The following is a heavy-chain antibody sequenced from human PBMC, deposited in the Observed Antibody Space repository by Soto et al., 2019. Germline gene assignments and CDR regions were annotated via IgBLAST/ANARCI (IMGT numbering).Heavy chain of an antibody. V-gene: IGHV4-34*01. CDR1: GGSFNGFY. J-gene: IGHJ4*02. CDR2: INHIGIT. CDR3: ARTIAARSSADFSDNAVDY. D-gene: IGHD6-13*01. Sequence: SETLSLTCAVDGGSFNGFYWSWIRQPPGKGLEWIGEINHIGITHYNPSVKSRVSISVDTSENKLSLKLGSVTAADTAVYYCARTIAARSSADFSDNAVDYWGQGTLVTVSS.